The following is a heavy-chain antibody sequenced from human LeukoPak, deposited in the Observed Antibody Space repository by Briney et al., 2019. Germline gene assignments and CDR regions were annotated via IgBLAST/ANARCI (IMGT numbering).Heavy chain of an antibody. CDR2: INHSGST. J-gene: IGHJ5*02. D-gene: IGHD2-2*01. V-gene: IGHV4-34*01. CDR3: ASSPGYCSSTSCLLAWFDP. Sequence: SETLSLTCAVYGGSLSGYYWSWIRQPPGKGLEWIGEINHSGSTNYNPSLKSRVTISVDTSKNQFSLKLSSVTAADTAVYYCASSPGYCSSTSCLLAWFDPWGQGTLVTVSS. CDR1: GGSLSGYY.